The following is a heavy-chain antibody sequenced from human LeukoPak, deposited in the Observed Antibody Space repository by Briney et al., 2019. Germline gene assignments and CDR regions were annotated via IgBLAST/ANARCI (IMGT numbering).Heavy chain of an antibody. Sequence: PGGSLRLSCAASGFTFSSYAMSWVRQAPGKGLEWVSAISGSGGSTYYADSVKGRFTISRDNSKNTLYLQMNSLRAEDTAVYYCAKDWIIVGGNYPVFDYWGQGTLVTVSS. J-gene: IGHJ4*02. D-gene: IGHD4-11*01. CDR2: ISGSGGST. CDR1: GFTFSSYA. CDR3: AKDWIIVGGNYPVFDY. V-gene: IGHV3-23*01.